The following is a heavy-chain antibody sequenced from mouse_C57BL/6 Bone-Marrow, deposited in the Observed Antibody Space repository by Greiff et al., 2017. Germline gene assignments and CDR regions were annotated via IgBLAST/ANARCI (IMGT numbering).Heavy chain of an antibody. CDR1: GYTFTDYY. CDR3: SIREPYAMDY. V-gene: IGHV1-26*01. CDR2: ITPNNGGT. Sequence: VQLQQSGPELVKPGASVKISCKASGYTFTDYYMNWVKQSHGKSLEWIGDITPNNGGTSYNQKFKDKATLTVDKSSITAYMELRSLTSEDSAVYYCSIREPYAMDYWGQGPSVPVSS. J-gene: IGHJ4*01.